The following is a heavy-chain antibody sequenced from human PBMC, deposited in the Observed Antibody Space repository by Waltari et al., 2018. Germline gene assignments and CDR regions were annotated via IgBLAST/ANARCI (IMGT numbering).Heavy chain of an antibody. D-gene: IGHD2-15*01. Sequence: EVQLVESGGGLIQPGGSLRLSCAASGFTVSSNYISWVPPPPGKGLDWVSVIYSGGSTYYADSVKGRFTISRDNSKNTLYLQMNSLRAEDTAVYYCARDCSGGSCYYGMDVWGQGTTVTVSS. CDR1: GFTVSSNY. CDR2: IYSGGST. V-gene: IGHV3-53*01. CDR3: ARDCSGGSCYYGMDV. J-gene: IGHJ6*02.